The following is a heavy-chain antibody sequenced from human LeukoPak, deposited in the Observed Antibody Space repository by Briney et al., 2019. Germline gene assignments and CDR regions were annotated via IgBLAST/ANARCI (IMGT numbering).Heavy chain of an antibody. D-gene: IGHD3-3*01. CDR3: ARNDFWSGYYSYNWFDP. CDR1: AYSFTSYW. Sequence: GESLKISCKGSAYSFTSYWIGWVRQMPGKGLEGMGIIYPGDSDTRYSPSFQGQVTISAHKSISTAHLQWSSLKASDTAMYYCARNDFWSGYYSYNWFDPWGQGTLVTVSS. V-gene: IGHV5-51*01. J-gene: IGHJ5*02. CDR2: IYPGDSDT.